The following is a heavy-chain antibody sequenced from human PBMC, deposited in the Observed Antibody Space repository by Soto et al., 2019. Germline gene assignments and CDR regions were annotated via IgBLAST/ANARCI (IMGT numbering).Heavy chain of an antibody. Sequence: TLSLTCTVSGGSINNYYWTWIRQPPGKALEWLALIYWDDDERYSPSLQSRLTITKDTSKNQVGLTMTNMDPVDTATYYCAHMTTVTTFDSWGQGTLVTVSS. V-gene: IGHV2-5*08. D-gene: IGHD4-17*01. CDR1: GGSINNYYWT. CDR2: IYWDDDE. J-gene: IGHJ4*02. CDR3: AHMTTVTTFDS.